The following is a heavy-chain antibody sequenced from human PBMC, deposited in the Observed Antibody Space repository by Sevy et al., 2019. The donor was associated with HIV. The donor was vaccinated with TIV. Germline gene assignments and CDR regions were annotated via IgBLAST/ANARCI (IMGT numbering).Heavy chain of an antibody. D-gene: IGHD6-19*01. J-gene: IGHJ4*02. CDR1: GGSFSSSSYY. CDR2: IYTSGST. V-gene: IGHV4-61*02. CDR3: AGRIAVAAFDY. Sequence: SETLSLTCTVSGGSFSSSSYYWNWIRQPAGRGLEWIGCIYTSGSTNYNPSLKIRVTMSVDTSKNQFSLKLSSVTAADTAVYYCAGRIAVAAFDYWGQGNLVTVSS.